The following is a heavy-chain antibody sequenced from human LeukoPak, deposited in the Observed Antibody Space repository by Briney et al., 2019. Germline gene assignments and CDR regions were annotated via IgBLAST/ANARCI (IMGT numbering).Heavy chain of an antibody. CDR2: MNPNSGNT. J-gene: IGHJ4*02. V-gene: IGHV1-8*01. CDR3: ARDRGDYYGSGSYYALPFDY. D-gene: IGHD3-10*01. Sequence: ASVKVSCKASGYTFTSYDINWVRQATGQGLEWMGWMNPNSGNTGYAQKFQGRVTMTRNTSISTAYMELSSLKSDDTAVYYCARDRGDYYGSGSYYALPFDYWGQGTLVTVSS. CDR1: GYTFTSYD.